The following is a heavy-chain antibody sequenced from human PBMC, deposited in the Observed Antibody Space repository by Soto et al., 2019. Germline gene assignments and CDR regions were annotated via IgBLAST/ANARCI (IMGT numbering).Heavy chain of an antibody. CDR2: ISYDGRNK. J-gene: IGHJ4*02. D-gene: IGHD3-22*01. CDR1: GFTFSSYG. CDR3: AREHDSSGYYTPPYFDY. V-gene: IGHV3-30*04. Sequence: QVQLVESGGGVVQPGRSLRLSCAASGFTFSSYGMHWVRQAPGKGLEWVTVISYDGRNKYYADSVKGRFTISRDNSKNTLYLQMNSLRAEDTAVYYCAREHDSSGYYTPPYFDYWGQGTLVTVSS.